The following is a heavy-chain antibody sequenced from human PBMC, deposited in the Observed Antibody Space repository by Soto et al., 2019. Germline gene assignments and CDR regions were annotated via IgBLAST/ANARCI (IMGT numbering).Heavy chain of an antibody. Sequence: QVQLVESGGGVVQPGRSLRLSCAASGLTFSTSVLHWVRQAPGKGLEWVAGISHDGNGQHYPDSVKGRFSVSRDNSKKTMVRQMDTLRAEDTAVYHCGREHQGSGRAGSAIPWGQGSVGAFSS. D-gene: IGHD2-15*01. CDR2: ISHDGNGQ. CDR1: GLTFSTSV. CDR3: GREHQGSGRAGSAIP. J-gene: IGHJ5*02. V-gene: IGHV3-30*04.